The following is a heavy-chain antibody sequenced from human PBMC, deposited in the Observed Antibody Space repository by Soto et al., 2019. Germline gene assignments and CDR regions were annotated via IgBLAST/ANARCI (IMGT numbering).Heavy chain of an antibody. CDR2: IWYDGSNK. Sequence: QVQLVESGGGVVQPGRSLRLSCAASGFTFSSYGMHWVRQAPGKGLEWVAVIWYDGSNKYYADSVKGRFTISRDNSKNTLYLQMNSLRAEDTAVYYCAREGFRGNWNDGWFDPWGQGTLVTVSS. CDR3: AREGFRGNWNDGWFDP. V-gene: IGHV3-33*01. D-gene: IGHD1-1*01. J-gene: IGHJ5*02. CDR1: GFTFSSYG.